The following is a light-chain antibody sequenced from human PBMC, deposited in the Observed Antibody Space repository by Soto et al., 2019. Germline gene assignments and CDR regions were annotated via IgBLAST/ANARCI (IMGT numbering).Light chain of an antibody. J-gene: IGKJ1*01. CDR2: GTS. CDR3: QYYGSSPRT. V-gene: IGKV3-20*01. Sequence: EMVLSRSPGPLSLYPGTRATRYCRPSQSVSSRHLAWYQQKPGQAPRLLIYGTSNRATGIPDRFSGSGSGPDFSLIISRLEPEDFAVYYCQYYGSSPRTVGQGTKVDI. CDR1: QSVSSRH.